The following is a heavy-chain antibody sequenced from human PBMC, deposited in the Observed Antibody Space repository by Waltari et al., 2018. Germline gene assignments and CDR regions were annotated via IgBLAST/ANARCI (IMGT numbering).Heavy chain of an antibody. CDR1: GFTFSSYG. CDR2: IRYDGSNK. CDR3: AKGGGRFWEWVRSRDGIG. J-gene: IGHJ4*02. Sequence: QVQLVESGGGVVQPGGSLRLSCAASGFTFSSYGMHWVRQAPGKGLEWVAFIRYDGSNKYYADSVKGRFTISRDNSKNTLYLQMSRLRAEDTAVYYCAKGGGRFWEWVRSRDGIGWGQGTLVTVSS. D-gene: IGHD3-3*01. V-gene: IGHV3-30*02.